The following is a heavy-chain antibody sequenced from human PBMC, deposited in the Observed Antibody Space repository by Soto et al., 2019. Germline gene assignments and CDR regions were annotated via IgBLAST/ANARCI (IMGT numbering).Heavy chain of an antibody. J-gene: IGHJ4*02. CDR3: TRQHPLDSRVWYN. Sequence: GESLQISCRGSGYNFHTYWIAWVRQLPGKGLEWMGFIYPHDSDTRYSPSFRGQVTVSADRSTTTAFLQWSSLMASDTAIYYCTRQHPLDSRVWYNWGQGTLVTVSS. CDR2: IYPHDSDT. D-gene: IGHD6-19*01. V-gene: IGHV5-51*01. CDR1: GYNFHTYW.